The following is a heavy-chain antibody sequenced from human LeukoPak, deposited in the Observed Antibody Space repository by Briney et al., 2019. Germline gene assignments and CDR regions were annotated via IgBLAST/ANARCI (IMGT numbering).Heavy chain of an antibody. CDR2: ISYDGSNK. CDR3: ASPSSGQSFDI. CDR1: GFTFSSYA. V-gene: IGHV3-30-3*01. J-gene: IGHJ3*02. Sequence: PGRSLRLSCAASGFTFSSYAMHWVRQAPGKGLEWVAVISYDGSNKYYADSVKGRFTISRDNSKNTLYLQMNSLRAEDTAVYYCASPSSGQSFDIWGQGTMVTVSS. D-gene: IGHD6-19*01.